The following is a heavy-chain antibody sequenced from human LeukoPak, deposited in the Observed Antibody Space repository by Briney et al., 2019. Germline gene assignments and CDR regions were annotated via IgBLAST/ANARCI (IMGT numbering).Heavy chain of an antibody. V-gene: IGHV3-30*03. CDR3: ARDLDRDGSTHFDY. Sequence: GGSLRLSCAASGFTFSSYGMHWVRQAPGKGLEWVAVISYDGSNKYYADSVKGRFTISRDNSKNTLYLQMNSLRAEDTAVYYCARDLDRDGSTHFDYWGQGTLVTVSS. D-gene: IGHD1-1*01. CDR1: GFTFSSYG. CDR2: ISYDGSNK. J-gene: IGHJ4*02.